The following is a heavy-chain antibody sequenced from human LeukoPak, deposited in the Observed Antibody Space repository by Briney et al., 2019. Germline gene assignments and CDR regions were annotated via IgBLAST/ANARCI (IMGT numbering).Heavy chain of an antibody. D-gene: IGHD3-22*01. V-gene: IGHV3-7*01. CDR3: ARDLATMIDYCYYYYMDV. CDR2: INQDGSEK. Sequence: GGSLRLSCAASGFTFSSYWMSWVRQAPGKGLEWVANINQDGSEKYYVDSVKGRFTISRDNAKNSLYLQMNSLRAEDTAVYYCARDLATMIDYCYYYYMDVWGKGTTVTVSS. J-gene: IGHJ6*03. CDR1: GFTFSSYW.